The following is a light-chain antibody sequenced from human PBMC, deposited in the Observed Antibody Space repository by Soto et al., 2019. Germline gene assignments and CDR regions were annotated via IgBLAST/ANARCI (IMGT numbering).Light chain of an antibody. CDR1: QTIHTN. V-gene: IGKV3-15*01. J-gene: IGKJ1*01. CDR3: QQYNNWPPWT. Sequence: ETVMTQSPATLSVSPGDRVTLSCRASQTIHTNLAWFQQKPGQAPKLLIYGASTRDTGVPARFTGSGSGTEFTLTTSSLQSEDFGVYFCQQYNNWPPWTFGQGTKLEI. CDR2: GAS.